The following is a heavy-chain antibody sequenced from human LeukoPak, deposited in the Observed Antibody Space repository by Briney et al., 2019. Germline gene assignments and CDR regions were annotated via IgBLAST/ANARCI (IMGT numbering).Heavy chain of an antibody. CDR1: GYTFTGYH. Sequence: ASVKVSCKASGYTFTGYHIHWVRQAPGQGLEWMGMINPNSGGTTYAQKFQGRVTMTRDTSTSTVYVELSSLRSDDTAVYYCARDRAGANADCYFDYWGQGTLVTVSS. V-gene: IGHV1-2*02. CDR3: ARDRAGANADCYFDY. J-gene: IGHJ4*02. D-gene: IGHD4/OR15-4a*01. CDR2: INPNSGGT.